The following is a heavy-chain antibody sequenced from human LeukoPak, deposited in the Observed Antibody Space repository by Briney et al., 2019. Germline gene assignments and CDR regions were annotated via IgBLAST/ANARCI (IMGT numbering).Heavy chain of an antibody. Sequence: GGSLRLSCAASGFTFSSDWMIWVRQAPGKGLEWVANIKPDEGEKYYLDSVKGRFTVSRDSARNSLYLQMNSLRAEDTAVYYCVRYYTRQSWYFDLWGRGTLVTVSS. J-gene: IGHJ2*01. D-gene: IGHD3-10*01. CDR3: VRYYTRQSWYFDL. CDR1: GFTFSSDW. V-gene: IGHV3-7*01. CDR2: IKPDEGEK.